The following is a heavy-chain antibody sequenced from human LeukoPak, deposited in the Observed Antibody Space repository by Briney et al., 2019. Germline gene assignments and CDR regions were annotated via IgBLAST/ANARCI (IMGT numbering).Heavy chain of an antibody. J-gene: IGHJ4*02. Sequence: GGSLRLSCAASGFTFSSYAMTWVRQAPGKGLEWVSAISDSGGSTYYADSVKGRFTISRDNSKNTLYLQMNSLRAEDTAVYYCAKDLVLAVTTLDYWGQGTLVTVSS. D-gene: IGHD4-11*01. CDR3: AKDLVLAVTTLDY. CDR2: ISDSGGST. CDR1: GFTFSSYA. V-gene: IGHV3-23*01.